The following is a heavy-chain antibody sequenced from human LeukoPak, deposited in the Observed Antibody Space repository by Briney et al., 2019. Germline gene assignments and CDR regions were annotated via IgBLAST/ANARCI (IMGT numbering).Heavy chain of an antibody. Sequence: GGSLRLSCAASGFTLSGYWMSWVRRAPGKGLEWVANIKQDGDEKYYVDSVRGRFTISRDNAKNSVYLQVTSLRVEDTAVYYCATYRPDCSSTSCYNPGWSDAFDIWGQGTMVTVSS. D-gene: IGHD2-2*02. J-gene: IGHJ3*02. CDR1: GFTLSGYW. CDR3: ATYRPDCSSTSCYNPGWSDAFDI. CDR2: IKQDGDEK. V-gene: IGHV3-7*01.